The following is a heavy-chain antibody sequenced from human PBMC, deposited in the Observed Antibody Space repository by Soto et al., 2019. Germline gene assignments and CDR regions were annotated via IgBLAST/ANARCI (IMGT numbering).Heavy chain of an antibody. J-gene: IGHJ4*02. V-gene: IGHV4-34*01. CDR1: GGSFSGYY. Sequence: SETLSLTCAVYGGSFSGYYWSWIRQPPGKGLEWIGEINHSGSTNYNPSLKSRVTISVDTSKNQFSLKLSSVTAADTAVYYCARVGSRWLARYWGQGTLVTVSS. CDR2: INHSGST. D-gene: IGHD3-22*01. CDR3: ARVGSRWLARY.